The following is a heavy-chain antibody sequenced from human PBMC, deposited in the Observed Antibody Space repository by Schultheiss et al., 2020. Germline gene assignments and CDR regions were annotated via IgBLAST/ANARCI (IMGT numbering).Heavy chain of an antibody. J-gene: IGHJ4*02. D-gene: IGHD4-17*01. V-gene: IGHV3-30*04. CDR2: ISYDGSNK. Sequence: GGSLRLSCAASGFAFRTYAMHWVRQAPGKGLEWVAVISYDGSNKYYADSVKGRFTISRDNSKNTLYLQMNSLRAEDTAVYYCARGFNDYGDYEGYWGQGTLVTVSS. CDR3: ARGFNDYGDYEGY. CDR1: GFAFRTYA.